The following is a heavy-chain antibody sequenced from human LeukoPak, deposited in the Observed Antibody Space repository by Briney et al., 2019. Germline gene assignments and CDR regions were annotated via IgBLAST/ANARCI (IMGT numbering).Heavy chain of an antibody. CDR1: GFTFSGYG. V-gene: IGHV3-30*02. Sequence: GRSLRLSCAASGFTFSGYGMHWVRQAPGKGLEWVAFIRYDGSNKYYADSVKGRFTISRDNSKNTLYLQMNSLRAEDTAVYYCAKDHWEVVGDDYYFDYWGQGTLVTVSS. CDR2: IRYDGSNK. CDR3: AKDHWEVVGDDYYFDY. D-gene: IGHD2-15*01. J-gene: IGHJ4*02.